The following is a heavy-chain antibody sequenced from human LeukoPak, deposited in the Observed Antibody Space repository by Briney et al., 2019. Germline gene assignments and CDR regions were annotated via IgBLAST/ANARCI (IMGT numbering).Heavy chain of an antibody. CDR1: GFTFSSYW. V-gene: IGHV3-7*01. D-gene: IGHD2-2*01. CDR2: IKQDGSEK. J-gene: IGHJ6*03. Sequence: GGSLRLSCAASGFTFSSYWMSWVRQAPGKGLEWVANIKQDGSEKYYVDSVKGRFTISRDNAKNSLYLQMNSLRAEDTAVYYCARSQYQLLWGDYYYYMDVWGKGTTVTISS. CDR3: ARSQYQLLWGDYYYYMDV.